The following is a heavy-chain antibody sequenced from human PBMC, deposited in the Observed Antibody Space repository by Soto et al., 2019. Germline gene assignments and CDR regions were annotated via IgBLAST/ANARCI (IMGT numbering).Heavy chain of an antibody. D-gene: IGHD3-22*01. V-gene: IGHV3-7*03. CDR2: IKQDGIEK. CDR3: ARGDSFDRRFEY. Sequence: VGSLRLSCSSSVFTFISYWMSWFLQAPGKGLEWVSNIKQDGIEKYYVDSVKFRFTISIDNAKNSLYLQMNSLRAEETAVYYCARGDSFDRRFEYWGQGTMVNVSS. J-gene: IGHJ4*02. CDR1: VFTFISYW.